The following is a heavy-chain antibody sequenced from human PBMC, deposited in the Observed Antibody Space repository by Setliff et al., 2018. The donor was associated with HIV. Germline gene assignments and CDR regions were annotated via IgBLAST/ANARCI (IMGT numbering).Heavy chain of an antibody. CDR2: IRYDGSNK. J-gene: IGHJ4*02. V-gene: IGHV3-30*02. D-gene: IGHD6-13*01. Sequence: GGSLRLSCVASGFTFSSYDMHWVRQAPGKGLEWVTFIRYDGSNKYYADSVKGRFTISRDNSKNTLYLQMNSLRAEDTAVYYCAKNLYRSGWSPLDYWGQGTLVTVSS. CDR3: AKNLYRSGWSPLDY. CDR1: GFTFSSYD.